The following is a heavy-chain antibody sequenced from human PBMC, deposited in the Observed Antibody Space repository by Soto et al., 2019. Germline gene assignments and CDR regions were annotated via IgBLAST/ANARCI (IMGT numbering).Heavy chain of an antibody. CDR1: GYTFTSYA. Sequence: TSVKVSCKASGYTFTSYAMHWVRQAPGQRLEWMGWINAGNGNTKYSQKFQGRVTITRDTSASTAYMELSSLRSEDTAVYYCARAWVVVTAPDYWGQGTLVTVSS. V-gene: IGHV1-3*01. D-gene: IGHD2-21*02. J-gene: IGHJ4*02. CDR2: INAGNGNT. CDR3: ARAWVVVTAPDY.